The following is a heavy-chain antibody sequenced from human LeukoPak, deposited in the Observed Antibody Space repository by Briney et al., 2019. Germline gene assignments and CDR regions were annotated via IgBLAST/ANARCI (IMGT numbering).Heavy chain of an antibody. CDR2: ISYDGSNK. CDR3: ARGGDIVGTSRSAFDI. J-gene: IGHJ3*02. CDR1: GFTFSSYA. Sequence: SGGSLRLSCAASGFTFSSYAMHWVRQAPGKGLEWVAVISYDGSNKYYADSVKGRFTISRDNSKNTLYLQMNSLRAEDTAVYYCARGGDIVGTSRSAFDIWGQGTMVTVSS. D-gene: IGHD1-26*01. V-gene: IGHV3-30*14.